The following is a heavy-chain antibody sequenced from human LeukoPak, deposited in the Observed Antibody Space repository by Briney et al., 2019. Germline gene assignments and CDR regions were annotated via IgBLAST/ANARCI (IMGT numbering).Heavy chain of an antibody. CDR3: AEDDFWSGYQTA. CDR2: IYHSGST. V-gene: IGHV4-38-2*02. Sequence: SETLSLTCTVSGYSISSGYYWGWIRQPPGKGLEWIGSIYHSGSTYYNPSLKSRVTISVDTSKNQFSLKLSSVTAADTAVYYCAEDDFWSGYQTAWGQGTLVTVSS. D-gene: IGHD3-3*01. CDR1: GYSISSGYY. J-gene: IGHJ4*02.